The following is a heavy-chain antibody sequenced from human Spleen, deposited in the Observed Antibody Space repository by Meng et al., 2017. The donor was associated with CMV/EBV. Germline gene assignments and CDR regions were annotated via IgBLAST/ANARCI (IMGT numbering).Heavy chain of an antibody. CDR2: INHSGST. CDR3: ARRGLQFLEYLSKNWFDP. D-gene: IGHD3-3*01. J-gene: IGHJ5*02. CDR1: GGSFSGYY. Sequence: ESLKISCAVYGGSFSGYYWSWIRQPPGKGLEWIGEINHSGSTNYNPSLKSRVTISVDTSKNQFSLKLSSVTAADTAVYYCARRGLQFLEYLSKNWFDPWGQGTLVTVSS. V-gene: IGHV4-34*01.